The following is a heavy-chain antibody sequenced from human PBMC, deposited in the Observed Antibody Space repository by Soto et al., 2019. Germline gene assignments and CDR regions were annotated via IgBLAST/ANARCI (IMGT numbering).Heavy chain of an antibody. J-gene: IGHJ4*02. CDR1: GGTFSSYT. V-gene: IGHV1-69*02. CDR2: IIPILGIA. Sequence: ASVKVSCKASGGTFSSYTISWVRQAPGQGLEWMGRIIPILGIANYAQKFQGRVTITADKSTGTAYMELSSLRSEDTAVYYCARGRGSSGWLLTLPHLYYFDYWGQGTLVTVSS. CDR3: ARGRGSSGWLLTLPHLYYFDY. D-gene: IGHD6-19*01.